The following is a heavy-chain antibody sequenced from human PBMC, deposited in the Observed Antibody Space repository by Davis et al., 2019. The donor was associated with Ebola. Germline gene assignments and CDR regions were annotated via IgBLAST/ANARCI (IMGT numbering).Heavy chain of an antibody. CDR2: IYHTGST. CDR1: GDFISSSGYS. Sequence: SETLSLTCTVSGDFISSSGYSWSWIRQPPGKGLEWIGCIYHTGSTYYNPSLKSRVTISVDRSKNLFSLRLSSVTAADTAVYYCARVVDTGMAYYFDYWGQGTLVTVSS. V-gene: IGHV4-30-2*01. J-gene: IGHJ4*02. CDR3: ARVVDTGMAYYFDY. D-gene: IGHD5-18*01.